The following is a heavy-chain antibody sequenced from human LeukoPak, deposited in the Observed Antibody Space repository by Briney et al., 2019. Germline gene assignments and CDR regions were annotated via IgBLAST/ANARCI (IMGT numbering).Heavy chain of an antibody. CDR2: ITPIFGTA. V-gene: IGHV1-69*05. J-gene: IGHJ4*02. D-gene: IGHD3-10*01. CDR3: ARDSAWEELVRSLHY. CDR1: GGTFSSYP. Sequence: SVKVSCKASGGTFSSYPFTWVRQAPGQGLEWMGEITPIFGTANYAQKFQGRVTITTDESTSTAYMELSSLRSEDTAVYYCARDSAWEELVRSLHYWGQGTLVTVSS.